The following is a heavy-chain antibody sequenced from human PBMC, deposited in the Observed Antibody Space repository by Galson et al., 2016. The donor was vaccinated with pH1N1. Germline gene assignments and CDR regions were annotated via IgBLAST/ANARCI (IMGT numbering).Heavy chain of an antibody. CDR3: ATIKAVSGPLYMDV. CDR2: FYDRGST. CDR1: GGSVSSSSYY. J-gene: IGHJ6*03. V-gene: IGHV4-39*07. D-gene: IGHD5/OR15-5a*01. Sequence: LTCTVSGGSVSSSSYYWGWIRQPPGGGLEWIGSFYDRGSTYYNPALTSRVAISVDMSKNQFSLKVNSVTAADAAVYYCATIKAVSGPLYMDVWGKGTTVTVSS.